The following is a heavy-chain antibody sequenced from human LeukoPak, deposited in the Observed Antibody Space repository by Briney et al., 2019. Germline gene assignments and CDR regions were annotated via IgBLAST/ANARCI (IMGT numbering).Heavy chain of an antibody. Sequence: GGSLRLSCAASGFTFSRYGLHWVRQAPGKGLEWVAFIRDDGSTRYYADSVKGRYTVSRDNPKNTLYLQMDSLRTEDTAVYYCAKVPHSWGLFDSWGQGTLVTVSS. J-gene: IGHJ4*02. CDR3: AKVPHSWGLFDS. D-gene: IGHD3-16*01. V-gene: IGHV3-30*02. CDR1: GFTFSRYG. CDR2: IRDDGSTR.